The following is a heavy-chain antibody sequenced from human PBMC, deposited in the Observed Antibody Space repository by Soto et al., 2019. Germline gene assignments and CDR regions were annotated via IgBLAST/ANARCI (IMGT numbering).Heavy chain of an antibody. J-gene: IGHJ4*02. Sequence: ASVNVSCKASGYTFTGYYIHWVRQAPGQGLEWMGWINPNSGGTNYAQKFQGRVTMTRDTSISTAYMELSRLRSDDTAVYYCARAGSSGWYDLDYWGQGTLVTVSS. CDR2: INPNSGGT. D-gene: IGHD6-19*01. V-gene: IGHV1-2*02. CDR1: GYTFTGYY. CDR3: ARAGSSGWYDLDY.